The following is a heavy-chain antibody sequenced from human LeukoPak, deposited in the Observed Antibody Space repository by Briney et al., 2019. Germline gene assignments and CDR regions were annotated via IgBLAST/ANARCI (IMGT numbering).Heavy chain of an antibody. D-gene: IGHD2-21*01. J-gene: IGHJ5*02. CDR2: IYYSGST. CDR1: GGPISSYY. CDR3: ARARDLVT. Sequence: SETLSLTCTVSGGPISSYYWGWIRQPPGKGLEWIGYIYYSGSTNYNPSLKSRVTISVDTSKNQFSLKLSSVTAADTAVYYCARARDLVTWGQGTLVTVSS. V-gene: IGHV4-59*01.